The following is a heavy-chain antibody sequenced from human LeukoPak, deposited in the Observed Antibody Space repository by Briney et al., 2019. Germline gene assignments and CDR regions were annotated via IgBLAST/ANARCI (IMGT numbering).Heavy chain of an antibody. Sequence: GRSLRLSCAASGFTFSSYAMHWVRQAPGKGLEWVAVISYDGSNKYYADSVKGRFTISRDNSKNTLYLQMNSLRAEDTAVYYCARGSRYYYDNCMLDPWGQGTLVTVSS. J-gene: IGHJ5*02. V-gene: IGHV3-30*01. CDR1: GFTFSSYA. D-gene: IGHD3-22*01. CDR3: ARGSRYYYDNCMLDP. CDR2: ISYDGSNK.